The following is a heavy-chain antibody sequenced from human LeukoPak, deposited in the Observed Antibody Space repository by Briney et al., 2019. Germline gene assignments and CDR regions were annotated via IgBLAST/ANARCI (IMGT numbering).Heavy chain of an antibody. CDR2: ISAYNGNT. CDR1: GYTFTSYG. D-gene: IGHD6-19*01. Sequence: ASVKVSCKASGYTFTSYGISWVRQAPGQGLEWMGWISAYNGNTNYAQKLQGRVTMTTDTSTSTAYMELRSLRSDDTAVYYCARALYSSGWYWGGDAFDIWGQGTMVTVSS. V-gene: IGHV1-18*01. CDR3: ARALYSSGWYWGGDAFDI. J-gene: IGHJ3*02.